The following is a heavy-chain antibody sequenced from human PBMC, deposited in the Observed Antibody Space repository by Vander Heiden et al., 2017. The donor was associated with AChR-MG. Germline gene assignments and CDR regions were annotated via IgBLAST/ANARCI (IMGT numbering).Heavy chain of an antibody. D-gene: IGHD1-20*01. V-gene: IGHV2-26*01. CDR2: IFSNDEK. J-gene: IGHJ6*02. CDR1: GFSLSNARMG. CDR3: ARIGIRGAYGMDV. Sequence: QVTLKESGPVLVKPTETLTLTCTVSGFSLSNARMGVDWTRQPPGKALEWLAHIFSNDEKSYSTSLKSRLTISKDTSKSQVVLTMTNMDPVDTATYYWARIGIRGAYGMDVWGQGTTVTVSS.